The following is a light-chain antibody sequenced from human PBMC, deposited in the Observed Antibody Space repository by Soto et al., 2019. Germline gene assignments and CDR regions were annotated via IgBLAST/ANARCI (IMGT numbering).Light chain of an antibody. J-gene: IGKJ1*01. CDR2: KAS. V-gene: IGKV1-5*03. CDR3: QHYNSYLET. CDR1: QTISSW. Sequence: DIQVTQSPSTLSASVGDRVTITCRASQTISSWLAWYQQKPGKAPKLLIYKASTLKSGVPSRFSGSGSGTEFTLTISSLQLDDFATYYCQHYNSYLETFGQGTKVDI.